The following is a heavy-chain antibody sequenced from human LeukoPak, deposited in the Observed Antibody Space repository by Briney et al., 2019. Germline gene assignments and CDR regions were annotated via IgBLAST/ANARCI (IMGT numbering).Heavy chain of an antibody. CDR3: AAAEYSSSSHQNHNWPTVGWFDP. V-gene: IGHV1-24*01. Sequence: GASVKVSCKVSGYTLTELSMHWVRQAPGKGLEWMGGFDPEDGETIYAQKFQGRVTMTEDTSTDTAYMELSSLRSEDTAVYYCAAAEYSSSSHQNHNWPTVGWFDPWGQGTLVTVSS. CDR2: FDPEDGET. D-gene: IGHD6-13*01. J-gene: IGHJ5*02. CDR1: GYTLTELS.